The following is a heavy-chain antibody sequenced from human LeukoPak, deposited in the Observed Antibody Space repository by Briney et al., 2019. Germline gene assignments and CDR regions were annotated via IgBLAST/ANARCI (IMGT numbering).Heavy chain of an antibody. CDR3: ARSGRSDILTGYTFDY. Sequence: PSETLSLTCAVSGGSISSGGYSWSWIRQPPGKGLEWIGYIYHSGSTSYNPPLKSRVTISVDMSKNQFSLKLSSVTAADTAVYYCARSGRSDILTGYTFDYWGQGTLVTVSS. J-gene: IGHJ4*02. D-gene: IGHD3-9*01. CDR2: IYHSGST. V-gene: IGHV4-30-2*01. CDR1: GGSISSGGYS.